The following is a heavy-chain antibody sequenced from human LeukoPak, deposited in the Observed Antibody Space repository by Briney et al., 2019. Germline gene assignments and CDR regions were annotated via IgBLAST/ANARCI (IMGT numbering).Heavy chain of an antibody. CDR1: GYIFSSND. V-gene: IGHV1-8*01. CDR2: MNPNSGDT. Sequence: ASVKVSCKASGYIFSSNDINWVRQAAGQGLEWMGWMNPNSGDTGYTQKFQGRVAMTRSTSITTAYMELSSLRSEDTAVYYCARASDGYSSGWESYYYMDVWGKGTTVTVSS. J-gene: IGHJ6*03. CDR3: ARASDGYSSGWESYYYMDV. D-gene: IGHD6-19*01.